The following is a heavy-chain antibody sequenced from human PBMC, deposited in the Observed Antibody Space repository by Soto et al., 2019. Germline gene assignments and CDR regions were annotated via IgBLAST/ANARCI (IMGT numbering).Heavy chain of an antibody. CDR1: GVTVTSNY. Sequence: EVQLVQSGGGLVQPGGSLRISCAGYGVTVTSNYMNWVRQAPGKGLEWVSVIYSGENAYYADSVAGRFTISRDNSKNTLYLQMNSLRVEDTAVYYCARDLDAFDTWGQGTTVIVSS. V-gene: IGHV3-53*01. CDR3: ARDLDAFDT. CDR2: IYSGENA. J-gene: IGHJ3*02.